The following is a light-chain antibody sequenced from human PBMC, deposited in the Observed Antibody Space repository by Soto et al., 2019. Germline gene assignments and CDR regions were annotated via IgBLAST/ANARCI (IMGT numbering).Light chain of an antibody. CDR2: EVS. J-gene: IGLJ2*01. Sequence: QSALTQPASVSGSPGQSITISCTGTSSDVGGYNYVSWYQQHPGKAPKLMIYEVSNRPSGVSNRFSGSKSGNTASLTISGLQAEDEAGYYCSSYTTRSTLDVVFGGGTKVTVL. CDR1: SSDVGGYNY. CDR3: SSYTTRSTLDVV. V-gene: IGLV2-14*01.